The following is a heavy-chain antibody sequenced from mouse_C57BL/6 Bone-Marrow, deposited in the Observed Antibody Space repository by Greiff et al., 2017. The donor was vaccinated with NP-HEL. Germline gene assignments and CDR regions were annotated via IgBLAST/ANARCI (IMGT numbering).Heavy chain of an antibody. CDR3: ARDYYGHWYFDV. D-gene: IGHD1-1*01. CDR1: GYTFTSYW. J-gene: IGHJ1*03. V-gene: IGHV1-55*01. Sequence: QVQLQQPGAELVKPGASVKMSCKASGYTFTSYWITWVKQRPGQGLEWIGDIYPGSGSTNYNEKFKSKATLTVDTSSSTAYMQLSSLTSEDSAVYYCARDYYGHWYFDVWGTGTTVTVSS. CDR2: IYPGSGST.